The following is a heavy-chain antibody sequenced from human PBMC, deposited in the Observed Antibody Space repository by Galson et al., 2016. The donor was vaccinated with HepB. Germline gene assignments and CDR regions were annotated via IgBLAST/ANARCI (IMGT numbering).Heavy chain of an antibody. CDR3: ARGTTKWLLDY. CDR2: IWYDGSNK. J-gene: IGHJ4*02. D-gene: IGHD3-22*01. V-gene: IGHV3-33*01. Sequence: SLRLSCAASGFTFSNYGMHWVRQAPGKGLEWVAVIWYDGSNKYYADSVKGRFTISRDNSKNTLYLQMNSLRAEDTAVYYCARGTTKWLLDYWGQGTLVTVSS. CDR1: GFTFSNYG.